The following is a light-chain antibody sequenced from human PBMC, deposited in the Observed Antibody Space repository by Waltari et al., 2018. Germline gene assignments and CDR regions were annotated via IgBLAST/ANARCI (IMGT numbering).Light chain of an antibody. CDR2: ENG. J-gene: IGLJ7*01. Sequence: QSVLTQPPSVSAAPGQRVTISCSGGSYNIGNNYVSWYRQFPGTAPKLLIYENGERPSGIPGRFSGSKSGTSATLDITGLQAGDEADYYCGTWDSSLSGAVFGGGTHLTVL. CDR1: SYNIGNNY. V-gene: IGLV1-51*02. CDR3: GTWDSSLSGAV.